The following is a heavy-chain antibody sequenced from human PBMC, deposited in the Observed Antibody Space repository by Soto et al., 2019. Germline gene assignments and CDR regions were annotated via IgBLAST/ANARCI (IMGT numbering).Heavy chain of an antibody. Sequence: SETLSRTCTVSGASIITGGYYWTWIRQHSGKGLERSRYTYYSGSTYSNPSLKSRVTISVDTSKKQFSLKLTSVIAADTAVDYCAAPGVVRGVIYGMNVWGQGTTVTVSS. CDR2: TYYSGST. J-gene: IGHJ6*02. V-gene: IGHV4-31*03. CDR1: GASIITGGYY. D-gene: IGHD3-10*01. CDR3: AAPGVVRGVIYGMNV.